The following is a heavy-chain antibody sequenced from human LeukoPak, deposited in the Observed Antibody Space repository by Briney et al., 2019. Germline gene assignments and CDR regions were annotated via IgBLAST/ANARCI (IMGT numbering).Heavy chain of an antibody. CDR3: ARDLASLKYSSSPMGY. V-gene: IGHV1-46*01. Sequence: ASVKVSCKASGYTFTSYYMHWVRQAPGQGLEWMGIINPSGGSTSYAQKFQGRVTMTRDMSTSTVYMELSSLRSEDTAVYYCARDLASLKYSSSPMGYWGQGTLVPVSS. D-gene: IGHD6-6*01. J-gene: IGHJ4*02. CDR2: INPSGGST. CDR1: GYTFTSYY.